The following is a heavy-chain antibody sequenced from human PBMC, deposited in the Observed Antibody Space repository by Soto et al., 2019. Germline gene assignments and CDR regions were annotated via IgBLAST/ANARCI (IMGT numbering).Heavy chain of an antibody. D-gene: IGHD1-26*01. Sequence: PGGSLRLSCSASGFTLSSYDMHWVRQAPGKGLEYVSGISRKGNNIYYAGSVKGRFTISRDTFKDTLFLQMTGLRAEDTAVYYCVKEEIVVVGGFDYWGEGT. CDR2: ISRKGNNI. CDR1: GFTLSSYD. V-gene: IGHV3-64D*06. CDR3: VKEEIVVVGGFDY. J-gene: IGHJ4*02.